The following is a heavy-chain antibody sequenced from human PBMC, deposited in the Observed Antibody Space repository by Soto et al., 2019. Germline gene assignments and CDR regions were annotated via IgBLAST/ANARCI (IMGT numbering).Heavy chain of an antibody. CDR3: ARGHKLRYFDWLLSDAFDI. V-gene: IGHV4-34*01. Sequence: SETLSLTCAVYGGSFSGYYWSWIRQPPGKGLEWIGEINHSGSTNYNPSLKSRVTISVDTSKNQFSLKLSSVTAADTAVYYCARGHKLRYFDWLLSDAFDIWGQGTMVTVSS. CDR2: INHSGST. J-gene: IGHJ3*02. D-gene: IGHD3-9*01. CDR1: GGSFSGYY.